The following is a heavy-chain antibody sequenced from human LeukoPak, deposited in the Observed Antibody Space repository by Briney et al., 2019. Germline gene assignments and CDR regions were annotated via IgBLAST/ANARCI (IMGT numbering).Heavy chain of an antibody. CDR3: ARVEGYCSSTSCYTVDY. CDR1: GGSISSGSYY. CDR2: IYTSGST. D-gene: IGHD2-2*02. Sequence: SETLSLTCTVSGGSISSGSYYWRWIRQPAGKGLEWIGRIYTSGSTNYNPSLKSRVTISVDTSKNQFSLKLSSVTAADTAVYYCARVEGYCSSTSCYTVDYWGQGTLVTVSS. J-gene: IGHJ4*02. V-gene: IGHV4-61*02.